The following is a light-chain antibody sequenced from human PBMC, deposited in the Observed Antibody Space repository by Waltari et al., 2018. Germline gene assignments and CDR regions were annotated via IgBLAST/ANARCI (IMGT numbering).Light chain of an antibody. CDR2: DAS. CDR3: QQRSSWPLT. Sequence: EIVLTQSPATLSLSPGARATLSCRASHSVREYLAWYQQRPGHAPRRLIYDASNRATGVPARFSGTGYETDFTLTINNLEPEDFAVYYCQQRSSWPLTFGGGSKVEIK. J-gene: IGKJ4*01. CDR1: HSVREY. V-gene: IGKV3-11*01.